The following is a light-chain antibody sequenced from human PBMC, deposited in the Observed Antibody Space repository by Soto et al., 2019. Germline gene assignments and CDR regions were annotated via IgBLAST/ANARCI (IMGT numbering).Light chain of an antibody. CDR2: AAS. CDR1: QGISNY. J-gene: IGKJ3*01. V-gene: IGKV1-27*01. CDR3: QKYNSALLFT. Sequence: DIQMTQSPSSLSASVGDRVTITCRASQGISNYLAWYQQKPGKVPKLLIYAASTLQSGVPSRFSGSGSGTDFTLTISSLQAEDFATYYCQKYNSALLFTFGPATKVDIK.